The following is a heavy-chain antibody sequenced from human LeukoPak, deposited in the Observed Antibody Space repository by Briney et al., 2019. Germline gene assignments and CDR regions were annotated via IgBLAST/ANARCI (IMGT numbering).Heavy chain of an antibody. CDR1: GGSFSGYY. CDR2: INHSGST. Sequence: SETLSLTCAVYGGSFSGYYWSWIRQPPGKGLEWIGEINHSGSTNYNPSLKSRGTISVDTSKNQFSLKLSSVTAADTAVYYCARGAAPFDYWGQGTLVTVSS. CDR3: ARGAAPFDY. J-gene: IGHJ4*02. V-gene: IGHV4-34*01. D-gene: IGHD2-15*01.